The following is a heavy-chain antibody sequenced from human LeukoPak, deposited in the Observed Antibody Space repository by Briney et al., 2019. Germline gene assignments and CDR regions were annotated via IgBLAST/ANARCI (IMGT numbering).Heavy chain of an antibody. Sequence: GGSLRLSCAASGLSLSDYWMSWGRQAPGKGLEWGANVKPDGSEKYYVDSVKGRFTISRDNARNSLYLQMDSRRAEDTAVYYCASLWEMGYWGQGTLVTVSS. J-gene: IGHJ4*02. CDR2: VKPDGSEK. CDR3: ASLWEMGY. CDR1: GLSLSDYW. V-gene: IGHV3-7*01. D-gene: IGHD5-24*01.